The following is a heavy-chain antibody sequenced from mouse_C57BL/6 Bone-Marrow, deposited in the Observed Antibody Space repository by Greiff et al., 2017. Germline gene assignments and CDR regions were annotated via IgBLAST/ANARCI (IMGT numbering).Heavy chain of an antibody. J-gene: IGHJ1*03. D-gene: IGHD2-3*01. CDR1: GYSITSDY. Sequence: EVHLVESGPGLAKPSQTLSLTCSVTGYSITSDYWNWIRKYPGNKLEYMGYISYSGSTYYNPSLKSRISITRDTSKNQYYLQLNSVTTEDTATYYCAGGHGYYGWYFDVWGTGTTVTVSS. V-gene: IGHV3-8*01. CDR3: AGGHGYYGWYFDV. CDR2: ISYSGST.